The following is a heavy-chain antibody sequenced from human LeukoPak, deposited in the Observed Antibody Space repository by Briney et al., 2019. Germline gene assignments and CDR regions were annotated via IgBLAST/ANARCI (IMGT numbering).Heavy chain of an antibody. Sequence: PLEILSLTCAVSSYSISSGYSWGWIRQPPGKGLEWIGNIHYTGSAYCNPSLKSRVTISLDTSKNHFSLELTSVTATDTAVYYCARVLGGTASWFDPWGQGTLVSVSS. CDR3: ARVLGGTASWFDP. D-gene: IGHD1-1*01. CDR1: SYSISSGYS. V-gene: IGHV4-38-2*01. CDR2: IHYTGSA. J-gene: IGHJ5*02.